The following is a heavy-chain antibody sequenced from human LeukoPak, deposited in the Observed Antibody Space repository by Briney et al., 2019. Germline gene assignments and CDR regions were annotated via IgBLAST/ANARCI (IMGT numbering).Heavy chain of an antibody. D-gene: IGHD4-17*01. CDR2: ISSSSSTI. Sequence: GGSLRLSCAASGFTFSSYSMNWVRQAPGKGLEWVSYISSSSSTIYYADSVKGRFTISRDNAKNSLYLQMNSLRAEDTAVYYCARDRYGAPMHDWGQGTLVTVSS. J-gene: IGHJ4*02. V-gene: IGHV3-48*01. CDR3: ARDRYGAPMHD. CDR1: GFTFSSYS.